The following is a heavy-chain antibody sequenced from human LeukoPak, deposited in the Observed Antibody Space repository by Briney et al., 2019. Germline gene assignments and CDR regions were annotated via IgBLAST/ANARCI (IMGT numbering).Heavy chain of an antibody. CDR3: ARGPRIFMIVVPITS. Sequence: ASVKASCKASGGTFSSYAISWVRQAPGQGLEWMGGIIPIFATANYAQKFQGRVTITADESTSTAYMELSSLRSEDTAVYYCARGPRIFMIVVPITSWGQGTLVTVSS. CDR1: GGTFSSYA. D-gene: IGHD3-22*01. CDR2: IIPIFATA. J-gene: IGHJ4*02. V-gene: IGHV1-69*13.